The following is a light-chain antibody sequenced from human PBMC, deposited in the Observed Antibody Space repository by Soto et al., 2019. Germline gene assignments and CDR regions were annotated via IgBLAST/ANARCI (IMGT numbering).Light chain of an antibody. CDR1: SSDVGGYNS. J-gene: IGLJ1*01. Sequence: LSQPASVSGSPGQSITVSCTGTSSDVGGYNSVSWYQQHPGKAPKLMIYDVTNRPSGVSDRFSGSKSGNTASLTISGLQAEDEADFYCSSYTTSHTIVFGTGTKVTVL. CDR3: SSYTTSHTIV. CDR2: DVT. V-gene: IGLV2-14*01.